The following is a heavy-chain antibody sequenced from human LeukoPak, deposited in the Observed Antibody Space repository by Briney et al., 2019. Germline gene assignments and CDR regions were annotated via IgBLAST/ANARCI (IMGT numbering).Heavy chain of an antibody. Sequence: ASVKVSCKASGYILTSSDINWVRQATGQGLEWMGWMNPNSGNTGYAQKFQGRVTMTRNTSISTAYMELSSLRSEDTAVYYCASPNPQASSSSGFDYWGQGTLVTVSS. D-gene: IGHD6-6*01. J-gene: IGHJ4*02. CDR1: GYILTSSD. CDR3: ASPNPQASSSSGFDY. CDR2: MNPNSGNT. V-gene: IGHV1-8*01.